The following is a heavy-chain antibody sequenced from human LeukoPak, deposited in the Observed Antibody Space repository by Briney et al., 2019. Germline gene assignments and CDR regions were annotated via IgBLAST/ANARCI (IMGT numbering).Heavy chain of an antibody. J-gene: IGHJ4*02. CDR3: ARVLIGTLGY. CDR1: GGSFSDHF. Sequence: SETLSLTCAVYGGSFSDHFWTWVRQPPGKGLEWIEEVTHSGSTNSNPSLKSRVTVSVDTPKNQFSLNLSSVTAADTAVYYCARVLIGTLGYWGQGILVTVSS. V-gene: IGHV4-34*01. D-gene: IGHD1-7*01. CDR2: VTHSGST.